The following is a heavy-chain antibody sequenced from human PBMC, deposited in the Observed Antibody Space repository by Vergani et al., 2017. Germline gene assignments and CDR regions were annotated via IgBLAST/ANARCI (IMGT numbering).Heavy chain of an antibody. CDR1: GFSLSNARMG. CDR2: IFSNDEK. J-gene: IGHJ4*02. CDR3: ARSSASGSSSGNFDY. V-gene: IGHV2-26*01. Sequence: QVTLKESGPVLVKPTETLTLTCTVSGFSLSNARMGVSWIRQPPGKALEWLAHIFSNDEKSYRTSLKSRLTISKDTSKSQVVLTMTNMDPVDTATYYCARSSASGSSSGNFDYWGQGTLVTVSS. D-gene: IGHD6-13*01.